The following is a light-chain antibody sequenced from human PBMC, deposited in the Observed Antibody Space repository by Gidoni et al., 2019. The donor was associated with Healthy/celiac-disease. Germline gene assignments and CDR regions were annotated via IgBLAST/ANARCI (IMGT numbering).Light chain of an antibody. CDR2: WAS. J-gene: IGKJ2*04. V-gene: IGKV4-1*01. CDR3: QQYYSTPCS. Sequence: DIVMTQSPHSLAVSLGERATINCKSSQSVLYSSNNKNYLAWYQQKPGQPPKLLIYWASTRESGVPDRFSGSGSGTDFTLTISSLQAEDVAVYYCQQYYSTPCSFGQGTKLEIK. CDR1: QSVLYSSNNKNY.